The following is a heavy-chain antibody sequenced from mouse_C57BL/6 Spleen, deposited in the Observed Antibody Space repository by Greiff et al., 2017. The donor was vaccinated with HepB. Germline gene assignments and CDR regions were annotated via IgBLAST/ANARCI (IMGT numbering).Heavy chain of an antibody. V-gene: IGHV7-1*01. CDR2: SRNKANDYTT. Sequence: EVKVVESGGGLVQSGRSLRLSCATSGFTFSDFYMEWVRQAPGKGLEWIAASRNKANDYTTEYSASVKGRFIVSRDTSQSILYLQMNALRAEDTAIYYCARDAYYGTNWYFDVWGTGTTVTVSS. J-gene: IGHJ1*03. D-gene: IGHD1-1*01. CDR3: ARDAYYGTNWYFDV. CDR1: GFTFSDFY.